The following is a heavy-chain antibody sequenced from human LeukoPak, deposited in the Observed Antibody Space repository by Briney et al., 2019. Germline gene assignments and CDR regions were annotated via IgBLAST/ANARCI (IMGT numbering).Heavy chain of an antibody. V-gene: IGHV3-74*01. J-gene: IGHJ2*01. D-gene: IGHD5-12*01. CDR2: INTDGSAT. CDR3: ASGRFYDDRVGFDL. CDR1: GFTFSTHW. Sequence: GGSLRLSCAASGFTFSTHWMHWVRQAPGKGLVWVSRINTDGSATTYAGSVKGRLTISRDNAKNTLYLQMNSLRAEDTAVYYCASGRFYDDRVGFDLWGRGTLVAVSS.